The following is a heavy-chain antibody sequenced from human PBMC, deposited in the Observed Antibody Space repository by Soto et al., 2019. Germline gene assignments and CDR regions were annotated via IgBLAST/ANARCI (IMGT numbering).Heavy chain of an antibody. CDR3: ARAGSYCSGGSCSFAY. CDR1: GYTFSGHF. D-gene: IGHD2-15*01. CDR2: INPNTGNT. Sequence: ASVKVSCKTSGYTFSGHFLQWVREAPGAGPEWMGWINPNTGNTKYGQKFEGRVTMTRDMSSSTAYMELTRLTVDDTAVYFCARAGSYCSGGSCSFAYWGQGSLVTVSS. V-gene: IGHV1-2*02. J-gene: IGHJ4*02.